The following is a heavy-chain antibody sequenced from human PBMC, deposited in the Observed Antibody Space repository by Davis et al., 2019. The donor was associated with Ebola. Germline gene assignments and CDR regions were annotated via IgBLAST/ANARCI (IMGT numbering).Heavy chain of an antibody. V-gene: IGHV3-23*01. D-gene: IGHD5-24*01. J-gene: IGHJ4*02. Sequence: PGGSLRLSCAASGFTFSSYAMSWVRQAPGKGLEWVSAISGSGGSTYYADSVKGRFTISRDNSKNTLYLQMNSLRAEETAVYYCAKCRRVGYNSQDYWGQGTLVTVSS. CDR1: GFTFSSYA. CDR2: ISGSGGST. CDR3: AKCRRVGYNSQDY.